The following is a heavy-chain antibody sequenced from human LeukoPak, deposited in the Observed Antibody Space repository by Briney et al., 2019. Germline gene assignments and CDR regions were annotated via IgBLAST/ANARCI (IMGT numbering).Heavy chain of an antibody. V-gene: IGHV3-21*01. Sequence: GGSLGLSCAASGFTFSSYSMNWVRQAPGKGLEWVSSISSSSSYIYYADSVKGRFTISRDNAKNSLYLQMNSLRAEDTAVYYCARGMTAMVTAALFDYWGQGTLVTVSS. CDR3: ARGMTAMVTAALFDY. J-gene: IGHJ4*02. CDR2: ISSSSSYI. CDR1: GFTFSSYS. D-gene: IGHD5-18*01.